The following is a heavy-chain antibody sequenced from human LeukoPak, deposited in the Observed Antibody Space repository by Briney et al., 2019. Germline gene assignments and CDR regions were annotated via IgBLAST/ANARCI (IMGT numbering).Heavy chain of an antibody. Sequence: GGSLRLSCAASGFTVRTNYMTWVRQAPGKGLEWVSSISGSGGSTYYADSVKGRFTISRDNSKNTLFLQMNSLRAEDTAVYYCAKDPYYYDTSGYNGDYWGQGTLVTVSS. CDR2: ISGSGGST. CDR1: GFTVRTNY. D-gene: IGHD3-22*01. V-gene: IGHV3-23*01. J-gene: IGHJ4*02. CDR3: AKDPYYYDTSGYNGDY.